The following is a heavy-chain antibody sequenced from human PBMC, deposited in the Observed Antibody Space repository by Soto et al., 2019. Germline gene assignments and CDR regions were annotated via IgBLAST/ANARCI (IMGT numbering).Heavy chain of an antibody. D-gene: IGHD3-10*01. V-gene: IGHV4-31*03. J-gene: IGHJ5*02. CDR1: GGSISSGGYY. CDR3: ARDRHYYGSGSPEYNWFDP. Sequence: TLSLPCTVSGGSISSGGYYWSWIRQHPGKGLEWIGYIYYSGNTYYNPSLKSRVTISVDTSKNQFSLKLSSVTAADTAVYYCARDRHYYGSGSPEYNWFDPWGQGTLVTVSS. CDR2: IYYSGNT.